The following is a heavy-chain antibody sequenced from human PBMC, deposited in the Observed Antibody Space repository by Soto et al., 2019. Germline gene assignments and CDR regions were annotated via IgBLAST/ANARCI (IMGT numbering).Heavy chain of an antibody. CDR1: GGSISSSTNY. D-gene: IGHD3-10*01. CDR3: ARHPYYYGSGSYYNEDWFDP. CDR2: IYYGGST. J-gene: IGHJ5*02. V-gene: IGHV4-39*01. Sequence: QLQLQESGPGLVKPSETLSLTCTVSGGSISSSTNYWGWIRQPPGKGLEWIGSIYYGGSTYYNPSLKSRVTISVDRSKNQFSLKLSSVTAADTAVYYCARHPYYYGSGSYYNEDWFDPWGQGTLVTVSS.